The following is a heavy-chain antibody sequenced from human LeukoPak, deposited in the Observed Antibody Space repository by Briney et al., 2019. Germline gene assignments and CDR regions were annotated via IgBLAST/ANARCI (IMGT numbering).Heavy chain of an antibody. Sequence: GGSLRLSCATSGFTFSAYDMSWVRQAPGKGLEWVSAISGSGGSTYYADSVKGRFTVSRDNSKNTLYLQMNSLRAEDTAVYYWARSQHKTIVGATDYYYYYYMEVWGKGTTVTVSS. CDR3: ARSQHKTIVGATDYYYYYYMEV. CDR2: ISGSGGST. D-gene: IGHD1-26*01. V-gene: IGHV3-23*01. CDR1: GFTFSAYD. J-gene: IGHJ6*03.